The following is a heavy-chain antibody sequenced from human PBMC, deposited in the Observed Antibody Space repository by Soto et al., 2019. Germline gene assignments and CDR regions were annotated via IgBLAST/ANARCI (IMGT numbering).Heavy chain of an antibody. J-gene: IGHJ5*02. V-gene: IGHV3-48*02. CDR2: ISAGSDAI. Sequence: DSGGGLVQPGGSLRLSCAASGFIFSTYTLNWVRQAPGKGLEWVSYISAGSDAIHYADSVKGRFTISRDNAKNSLYLQMNSLRDEDTAVYYCARLYTTSRVGAWFDPWGQGTLVTVSS. D-gene: IGHD3-16*01. CDR1: GFIFSTYT. CDR3: ARLYTTSRVGAWFDP.